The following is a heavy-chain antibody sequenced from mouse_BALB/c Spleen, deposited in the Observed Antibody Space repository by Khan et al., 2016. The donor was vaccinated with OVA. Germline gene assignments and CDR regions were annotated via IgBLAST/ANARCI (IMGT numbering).Heavy chain of an antibody. J-gene: IGHJ3*01. V-gene: IGHV2-2*02. Sequence: QVRLQQSGPGLVQPSQSLSITCTVSGFSLDKYSVHWIRQSPGKGLEWLGVIWSAGSTDYNAAFISRLTITKDNSRSQVFFKVNSLQPNDTAIYYCARRGYDYGRRALFAYWGQGTLVTVSA. D-gene: IGHD2-4*01. CDR3: ARRGYDYGRRALFAY. CDR2: IWSAGST. CDR1: GFSLDKYS.